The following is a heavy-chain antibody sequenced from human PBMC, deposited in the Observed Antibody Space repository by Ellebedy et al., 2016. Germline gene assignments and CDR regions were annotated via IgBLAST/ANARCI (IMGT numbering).Heavy chain of an antibody. CDR2: ISQSGHDT. D-gene: IGHD1-14*01. CDR3: AKTARRLDL. V-gene: IGHV3-11*01. Sequence: LSLTCEASGFSFTEYYMSWMRQARGKGPEWVSYISQSGHDTAYADSVKGRFTVSRDNAKNSVYLHMTSLRVDDTAVYYCAKTARRLDLWGQGTLVTVSS. J-gene: IGHJ5*02. CDR1: GFSFTEYY.